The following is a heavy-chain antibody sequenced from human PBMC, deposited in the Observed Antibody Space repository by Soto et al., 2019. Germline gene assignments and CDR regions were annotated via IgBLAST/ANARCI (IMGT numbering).Heavy chain of an antibody. J-gene: IGHJ4*02. D-gene: IGHD3-10*01. CDR3: ARVGPEVRGARPY. CDR1: GGSVSSGSYY. CDR2: IYYSGST. Sequence: SETLSLTCTVSGGSVSSGSYYWSWIRQPPGKGLEWIGYIYYSGSTNYNPSLKSRVTISVDTSKNQFSLKLSPVTAADTAVYYCARVGPEVRGARPYWGQGTLVTVS. V-gene: IGHV4-61*01.